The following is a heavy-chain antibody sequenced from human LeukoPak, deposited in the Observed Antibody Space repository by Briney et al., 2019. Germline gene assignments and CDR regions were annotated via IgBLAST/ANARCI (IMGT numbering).Heavy chain of an antibody. D-gene: IGHD1-26*01. Sequence: PGGSLRLSCAASGFTFSSYSMNWVRQAPGKGLEWVSYISSSSSTIYYADSVKGRFTISRDNAKNSLYLQMNSLRDEDTAVYYCASLLSHGIVMSRGYGMDVWGQGTTVTVSS. CDR3: ASLLSHGIVMSRGYGMDV. CDR2: ISSSSSTI. CDR1: GFTFSSYS. J-gene: IGHJ6*02. V-gene: IGHV3-48*02.